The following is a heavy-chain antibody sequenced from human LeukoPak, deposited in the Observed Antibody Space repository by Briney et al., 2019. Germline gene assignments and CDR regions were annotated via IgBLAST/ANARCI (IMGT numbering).Heavy chain of an antibody. CDR3: ARQWSSFSFYFDY. Sequence: EGSLRLSCAASGFTFSSYWMSWVRQAPGKGLEWVANIKQDGSEKYYVDSVKGRFTISRDNDKNSLYLQMNSLRAEDTAVDYCARQWSSFSFYFDYWGQGALVTVSS. J-gene: IGHJ4*02. CDR1: GFTFSSYW. V-gene: IGHV3-7*03. D-gene: IGHD2-15*01. CDR2: IKQDGSEK.